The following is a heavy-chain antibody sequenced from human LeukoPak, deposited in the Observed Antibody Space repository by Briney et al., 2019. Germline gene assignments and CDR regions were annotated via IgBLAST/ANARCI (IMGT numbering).Heavy chain of an antibody. CDR1: GFTFNNYA. CDR3: TKAPVNSCLGAFCYPFDS. CDR2: ISGSGYST. V-gene: IGHV3-23*01. D-gene: IGHD2-15*01. Sequence: GGSLRLSCVASGFTFNNYAMTWVRQAPGKGLEWVSAISGSGYSTYYADSVKGRFTISRDNSKNTLYLQMNSLRAEDTAIYYCTKAPVNSCLGAFCYPFDSWGQGTLVTVSS. J-gene: IGHJ4*02.